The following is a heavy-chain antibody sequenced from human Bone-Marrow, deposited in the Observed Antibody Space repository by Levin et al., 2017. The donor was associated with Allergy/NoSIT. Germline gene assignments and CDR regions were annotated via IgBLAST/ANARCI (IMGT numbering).Heavy chain of an antibody. CDR1: GYNFKNYD. CDR2: MNPQTGNT. CDR3: AREMGASRADV. Sequence: PAASVNVSCKASGYNFKNYDINWVRQATGQGLEWLGWMNPQTGNTGYAQKIEGRVSMTGDSSTTTAYMELSSLTSEDTAVYYCAREMGASRADVWGQGTTVIVSS. J-gene: IGHJ6*02. V-gene: IGHV1-8*01. D-gene: IGHD3-16*01.